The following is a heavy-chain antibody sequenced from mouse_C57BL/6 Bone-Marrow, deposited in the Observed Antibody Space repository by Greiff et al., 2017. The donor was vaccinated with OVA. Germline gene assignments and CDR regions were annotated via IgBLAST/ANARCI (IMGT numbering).Heavy chain of an antibody. CDR3: ARWADWFAY. CDR2: INPNNGGT. J-gene: IGHJ3*01. CDR1: GYTFTDYY. Sequence: EVKLMESGPELVKPGASVKISCKASGYTFTDYYMNWVKQSHGKSLEWIGDINPNNGGTSYNQKFKGKATLTVDKSSSTAYMELRSLTSEDSAVYYCARWADWFAYWGQGTLVTVSA. V-gene: IGHV1-26*01.